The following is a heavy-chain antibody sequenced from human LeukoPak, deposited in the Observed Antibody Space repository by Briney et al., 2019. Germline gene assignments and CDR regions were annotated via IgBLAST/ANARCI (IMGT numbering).Heavy chain of an antibody. CDR3: ARQNTPHGNFDY. V-gene: IGHV3-13*01. D-gene: IGHD1-26*01. CDR1: GFTFSSYG. J-gene: IGHJ4*02. CDR2: IGVAANT. Sequence: PGGSLRLSCAASGFTFSSYGMHWVRQATGKGLEWVSAIGVAANTFYSGSVKGRFTISRENAKNSLYLLMSSLRAEDTAMYYCARQNTPHGNFDYWGQGTLVTVSS.